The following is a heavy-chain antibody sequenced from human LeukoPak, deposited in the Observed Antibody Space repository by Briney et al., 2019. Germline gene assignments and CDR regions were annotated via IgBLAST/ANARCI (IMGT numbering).Heavy chain of an antibody. CDR1: GFTFSSYW. CDR3: ARDGLEWFGELSPENRFDY. D-gene: IGHD3-10*01. V-gene: IGHV3-7*01. CDR2: IKQDGSEK. J-gene: IGHJ4*02. Sequence: GGSLRLSCAAPGFTFSSYWMSWVRQAPGKGLEWVANIKQDGSEKYYVDSVKGRFTISRDNSKNTLYLQMNSLRAEDTAVYYCARDGLEWFGELSPENRFDYWGQGTLATVSS.